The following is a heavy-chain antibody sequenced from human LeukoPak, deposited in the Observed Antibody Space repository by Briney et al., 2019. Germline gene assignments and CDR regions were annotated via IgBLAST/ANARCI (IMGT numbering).Heavy chain of an antibody. D-gene: IGHD3-22*01. Sequence: SETLSLTCTVSGGSISSSSYYWGWIRQPPGKGLEWIGSIYYSGSTCYNPSLKGRVTISVDTSKNQFSLKPSSVTAADTAVYYCNIYDSSGYYGGYWGQGTLVTVSS. V-gene: IGHV4-39*01. CDR3: NIYDSSGYYGGY. CDR2: IYYSGST. CDR1: GGSISSSSYY. J-gene: IGHJ4*02.